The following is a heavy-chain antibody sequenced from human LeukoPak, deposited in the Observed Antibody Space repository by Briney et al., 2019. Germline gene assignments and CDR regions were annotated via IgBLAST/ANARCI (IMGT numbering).Heavy chain of an antibody. Sequence: SETLSLTCTGSGGSVSSYYWSWVRQPPGKGLEWIGFINFSGRTNYNPSLNSRVTISLDTSRNQFSLKVSSVTAADTAVYYCARVFDSGSQAYFYYMDVWGKGTTVTISS. CDR3: ARVFDSGSQAYFYYMDV. D-gene: IGHD3-10*01. CDR1: GGSVSSYY. J-gene: IGHJ6*03. V-gene: IGHV4-59*02. CDR2: INFSGRT.